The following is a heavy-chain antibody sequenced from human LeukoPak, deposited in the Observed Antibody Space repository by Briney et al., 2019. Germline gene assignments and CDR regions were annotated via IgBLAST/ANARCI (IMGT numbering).Heavy chain of an antibody. CDR1: GGSISSYY. V-gene: IGHV4-59*01. J-gene: IGHJ6*03. Sequence: SETLSLTCTVSGGSISSYYWSWIRQPPGKGLEWIGYIYYSGSTNYNPSLKSRVTISVDTSKNQFSLKLSSVTAADTAVYYCARGPGRYMDVWGKGTTVTVSS. CDR2: IYYSGST. CDR3: ARGPGRYMDV. D-gene: IGHD3-10*01.